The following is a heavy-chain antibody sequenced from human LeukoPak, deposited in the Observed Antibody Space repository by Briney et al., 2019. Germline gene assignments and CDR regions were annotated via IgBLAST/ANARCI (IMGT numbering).Heavy chain of an antibody. CDR2: INAGNGDT. CDR3: ARGAMVRGVIIVYNWFDP. CDR1: GYTFTSYA. Sequence: ASVKVSCTASGYTFTSYAMHWVRQAPGQRLEWMGWINAGNGDTKYSQKFQGRVTITRDTSASTAYMELSSLRSEDTAVYYCARGAMVRGVIIVYNWFDPWGQGTTVSVSS. D-gene: IGHD3-10*01. J-gene: IGHJ5*01. V-gene: IGHV1-3*01.